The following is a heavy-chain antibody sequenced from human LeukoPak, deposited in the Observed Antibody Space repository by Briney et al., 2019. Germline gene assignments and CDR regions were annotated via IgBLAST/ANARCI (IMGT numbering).Heavy chain of an antibody. D-gene: IGHD3-3*01. CDR1: GGTFSSYA. CDR3: ARDLFFWASDY. CDR2: MNPNNDNT. Sequence: GSSVKVSCKASGGTFSSYAISWVRQAPGQGLEWMGWMNPNNDNTVYAQKFQGRVTMTRNTSINTAYMELSSLRSEDTAVYYCARDLFFWASDYWGQGTLVTVSS. J-gene: IGHJ4*02. V-gene: IGHV1-8*02.